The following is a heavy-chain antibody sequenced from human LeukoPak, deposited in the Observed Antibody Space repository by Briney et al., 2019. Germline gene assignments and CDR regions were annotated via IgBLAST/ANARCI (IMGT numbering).Heavy chain of an antibody. CDR2: FYYSGSD. Sequence: SETLSLTCTVSGASITSYYWNWIRQPPGKGLEWIGYFYYSGSDNYNPSLKSRITISVDTSKNQLSLKLSSVTAADTAVYYCVRGYCSGATCYHFDYWGQGTLVTVSS. CDR1: GASITSYY. J-gene: IGHJ4*02. CDR3: VRGYCSGATCYHFDY. D-gene: IGHD2-15*01. V-gene: IGHV4-59*01.